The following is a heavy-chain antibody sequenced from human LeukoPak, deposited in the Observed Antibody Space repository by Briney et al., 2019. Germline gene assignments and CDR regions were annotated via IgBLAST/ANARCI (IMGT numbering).Heavy chain of an antibody. J-gene: IGHJ6*03. V-gene: IGHV3-48*04. CDR3: ARGASANYYYYMDV. Sequence: GGSLRLSCAASGFTFSSYWMSWVRQAPGKGLEWVSYISSSGSTIYYADSVKGRFTISRDNAKNSLYLQMNSLRAEDTAVYYCARGASANYYYYMDVWGKGTTVTISS. CDR2: ISSSGSTI. CDR1: GFTFSSYW.